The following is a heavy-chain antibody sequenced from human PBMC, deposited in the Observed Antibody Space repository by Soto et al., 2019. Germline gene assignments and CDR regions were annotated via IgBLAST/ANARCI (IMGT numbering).Heavy chain of an antibody. CDR1: GFTFSSYW. D-gene: IGHD2-15*01. Sequence: GGSLRLSCAASGFTFSSYWMSWVRQAPGKGLEWVANIKQDGSEKYYVDSVKGRFTISRDNAKNSLYLQMNSLRAEDTAVYYCARGSQYCSGGSCASIDYWGQGTLVTVSS. CDR2: IKQDGSEK. V-gene: IGHV3-7*01. J-gene: IGHJ4*02. CDR3: ARGSQYCSGGSCASIDY.